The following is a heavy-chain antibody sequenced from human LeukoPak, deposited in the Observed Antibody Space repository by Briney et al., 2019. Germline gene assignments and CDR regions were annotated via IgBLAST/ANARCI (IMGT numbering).Heavy chain of an antibody. CDR3: ARERYYDYVWGSYRPTPFFDY. J-gene: IGHJ4*02. CDR2: IWYDGSNK. D-gene: IGHD3-16*02. Sequence: GGSLRLPCAASGFTFSSYGMHWVRQAPGKGLEWVAVIWYDGSNKYYADSVKGRFTISRDNSKNTLYLQMNSLRAEDTAVYYCARERYYDYVWGSYRPTPFFDYWGQGTLVTVSS. V-gene: IGHV3-33*01. CDR1: GFTFSSYG.